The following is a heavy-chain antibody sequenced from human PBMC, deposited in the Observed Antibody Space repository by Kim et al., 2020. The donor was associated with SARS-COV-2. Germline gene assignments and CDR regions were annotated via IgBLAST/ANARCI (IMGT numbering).Heavy chain of an antibody. Sequence: GGSLRLSCTASGFTFGAYAMTWVRQAPGKGLEWLGFIRAKTFGGTTEYAASVKGRFIISRDDSKSIAYLQMNSLKTEDTAVYYCVSRRGGSGGAFDIWGQGTMVTVSS. V-gene: IGHV3-49*04. D-gene: IGHD6-19*01. CDR3: VSRRGGSGGAFDI. J-gene: IGHJ3*02. CDR2: IRAKTFGGTT. CDR1: GFTFGAYA.